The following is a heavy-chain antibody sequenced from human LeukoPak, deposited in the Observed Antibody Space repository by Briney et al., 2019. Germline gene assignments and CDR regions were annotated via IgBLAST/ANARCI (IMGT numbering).Heavy chain of an antibody. CDR1: GGSISSSSYY. J-gene: IGHJ6*03. D-gene: IGHD2-2*01. CDR2: IYYSGST. Sequence: SETLSLTRTVSGGSISSSSYYWGWIRQPPGKGLEWIGSIYYSGSTYYNPSLKSRVTISVDTSKNQFSLKLSSVTAADTAVYYCARQYCSSTSCYRLQDYYYYMDVWGKGTTVTVSS. V-gene: IGHV4-39*01. CDR3: ARQYCSSTSCYRLQDYYYYMDV.